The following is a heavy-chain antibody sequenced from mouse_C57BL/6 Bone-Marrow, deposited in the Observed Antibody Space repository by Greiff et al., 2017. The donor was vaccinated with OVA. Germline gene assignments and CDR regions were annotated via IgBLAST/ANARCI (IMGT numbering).Heavy chain of an antibody. CDR2: ISSGGSYT. J-gene: IGHJ4*01. Sequence: EVQVVESGGDLVKPGGSLKLSCAASGFTFSSYGMSWVRQTPDKRLEWVATISSGGSYTYYPDSVKGRFTISRDNAKNTLYLQMSSLKSEDTAMYYCARQRDYGSSGAMDYWGQGTSVTVSS. CDR1: GFTFSSYG. D-gene: IGHD1-1*01. V-gene: IGHV5-6*01. CDR3: ARQRDYGSSGAMDY.